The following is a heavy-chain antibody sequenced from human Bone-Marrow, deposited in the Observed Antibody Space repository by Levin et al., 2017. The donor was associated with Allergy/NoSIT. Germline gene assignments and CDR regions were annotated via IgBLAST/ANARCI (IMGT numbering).Heavy chain of an antibody. CDR1: GFTFSTSA. V-gene: IGHV3-23*01. J-gene: IGHJ4*02. CDR3: ATGGITIFGINQ. CDR2: ISGGGGST. Sequence: GESLKISCAASGFTFSTSAMSWVRQAPGKGLEWVSAISGGGGSTYYTNSVNARFTISRDNSKSMLYLRMTRLRAEDTAIYYCATGGITIFGINQWGQGTLVTVSS. D-gene: IGHD3-3*01.